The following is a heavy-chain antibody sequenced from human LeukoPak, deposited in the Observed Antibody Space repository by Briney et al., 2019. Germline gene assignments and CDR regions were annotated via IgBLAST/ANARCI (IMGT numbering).Heavy chain of an antibody. CDR3: ARGDYDFWSGRQGGWFDP. V-gene: IGHV4-61*05. J-gene: IGHJ5*02. CDR2: IYYSGST. D-gene: IGHD3-3*01. Sequence: SETLSLTCTVSGGSISNSNYYWGWIRQPPGKGLEWIGYIYYSGSTNYNPSLKSRVTISVDTSKNQFSLKLSSVTAADTAVYYCARGDYDFWSGRQGGWFDPWGQGTLVTVSS. CDR1: GGSISNSNYY.